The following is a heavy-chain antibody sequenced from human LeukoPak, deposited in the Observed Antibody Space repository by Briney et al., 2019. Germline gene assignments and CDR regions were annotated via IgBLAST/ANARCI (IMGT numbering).Heavy chain of an antibody. J-gene: IGHJ4*02. CDR3: ARSGTTMVRGVMSFDY. CDR1: GGSISSSSYY. CDR2: IYYSGST. V-gene: IGHV4-39*01. D-gene: IGHD3-10*01. Sequence: SETLSLTCTVSGGSISSSSYYWGWIRQPPGKGLEWIWRIYYSGSTYYNPSLKSRVTISVDTSKNQFSLKLSSVTAADTAVYYCARSGTTMVRGVMSFDYWGQGTLVTVSS.